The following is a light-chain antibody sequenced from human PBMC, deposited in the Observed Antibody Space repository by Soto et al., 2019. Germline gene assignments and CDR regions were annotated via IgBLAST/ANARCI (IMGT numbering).Light chain of an antibody. J-gene: IGKJ4*01. CDR1: QSVSNSY. CDR2: GTS. CDR3: QQYGRSPT. V-gene: IGKV3-20*01. Sequence: EIVLTQSPGTLSLSPGERATLSCRASQSVSNSYLAWYQQKPGQAPRLLIYGTSSRATAIPDRFSGRGSGTDFTLTIIRLEPEDFAVYYCQQYGRSPTFGGGTKVEIK.